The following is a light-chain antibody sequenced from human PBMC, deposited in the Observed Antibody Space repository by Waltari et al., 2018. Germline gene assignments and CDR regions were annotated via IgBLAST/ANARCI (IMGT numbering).Light chain of an antibody. Sequence: SYVLTQPPSVSVAPGKTAKISSAGQNIRSQTVHWYRQKAGQAPVLVLYEERVRPSGIPDRISGSDTATLTIARVEAGDEADYFCQVWDSSGDHPVFGGGTRLTVL. V-gene: IGLV3-21*03. J-gene: IGLJ2*01. CDR1: NIRSQT. CDR3: QVWDSSGDHPV. CDR2: EER.